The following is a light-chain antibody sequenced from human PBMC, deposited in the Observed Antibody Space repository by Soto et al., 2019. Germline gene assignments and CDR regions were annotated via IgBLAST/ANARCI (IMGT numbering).Light chain of an antibody. CDR2: GNS. Sequence: PGQRVTISCTGSSSNIGAGYDVHWYQQLPGTAPKLLIYGNSNRPSGVPDRFSGSKSGTSASLAITGLQAEDEADYYCQSYDSSLSGVVFGGGTKLTVL. CDR3: QSYDSSLSGVV. V-gene: IGLV1-40*01. J-gene: IGLJ2*01. CDR1: SSNIGAGYD.